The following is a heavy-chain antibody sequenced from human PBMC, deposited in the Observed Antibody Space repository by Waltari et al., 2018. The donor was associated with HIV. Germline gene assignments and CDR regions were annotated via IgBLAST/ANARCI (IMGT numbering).Heavy chain of an antibody. CDR3: TTDPGSSSFLSNWFDP. D-gene: IGHD6-13*01. CDR1: GFTFSNAC. J-gene: IGHJ5*02. V-gene: IGHV3-15*01. Sequence: EVQLVESGGGLVKPRGSLRLSCAACGFTFSNACMSWFRHAPGKGLEWVGRIKSKTDGGTTDYAAPVKGRFTISRDDSKNTLYLQMNSLKTEDTAVYYCTTDPGSSSFLSNWFDPWGQGTLVTVSS. CDR2: IKSKTDGGTT.